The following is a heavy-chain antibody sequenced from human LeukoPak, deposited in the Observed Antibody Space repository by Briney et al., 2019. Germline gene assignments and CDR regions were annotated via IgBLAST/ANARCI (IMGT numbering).Heavy chain of an antibody. J-gene: IGHJ6*03. Sequence: SETLSLTCTVSGGSISSYYWSWIRQPAGKGLEWIGRIYTSGSTNYNPSLKSRVTMSVDTSKNQFSLKLSSVTAADTAVYYCARDLEVGATIYYYYYMDVWGKGTTVTVSS. CDR3: ARDLEVGATIYYYYYMDV. D-gene: IGHD1-26*01. CDR1: GGSISSYY. V-gene: IGHV4-4*07. CDR2: IYTSGST.